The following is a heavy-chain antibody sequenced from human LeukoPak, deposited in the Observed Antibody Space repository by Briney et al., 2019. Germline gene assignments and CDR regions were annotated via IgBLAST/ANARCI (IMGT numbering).Heavy chain of an antibody. CDR1: GFTFSSYA. Sequence: PGGSLRLSCAASGFTFSSYAMSWVRQAPGKGLEWVSAISGSGGSTYYADSVKGRFTISRDNSKNTLYLQMNSLRAEDTAVYYCAKDRQWLVEEDVFDYWGQGTLVTVSS. V-gene: IGHV3-23*01. J-gene: IGHJ4*02. CDR3: AKDRQWLVEEDVFDY. CDR2: ISGSGGST. D-gene: IGHD6-19*01.